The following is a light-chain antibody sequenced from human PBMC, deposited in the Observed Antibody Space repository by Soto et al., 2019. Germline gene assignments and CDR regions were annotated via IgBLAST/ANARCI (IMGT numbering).Light chain of an antibody. J-gene: IGKJ1*01. Sequence: DIQMTQSPSTLSASVGDRGTITCRASQSIGTWLAWYQHKPGRAPKLLIYDASTLEGGVPSRFSGSRSGTEFTFTISSLQPDDFATYYCQQYKSYSRAFGQGTKVEIK. V-gene: IGKV1-5*01. CDR3: QQYKSYSRA. CDR2: DAS. CDR1: QSIGTW.